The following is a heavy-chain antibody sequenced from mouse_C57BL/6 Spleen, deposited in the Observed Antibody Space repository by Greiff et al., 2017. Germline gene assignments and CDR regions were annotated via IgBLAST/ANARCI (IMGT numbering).Heavy chain of an antibody. CDR3: TTRELD. CDR1: GFNIKADS. J-gene: IGHJ3*01. Sequence: VQLQQSGAELVRPGASVKLSCTASGFNIKADSMHWVKQRPEQGLEWIGCIDPENGDTEYASKFQGKATITADTSSNTAYLQLSSLTSEDTAVYYCTTRELDWGQGTLVTVSA. V-gene: IGHV14-4*01. CDR2: IDPENGDT.